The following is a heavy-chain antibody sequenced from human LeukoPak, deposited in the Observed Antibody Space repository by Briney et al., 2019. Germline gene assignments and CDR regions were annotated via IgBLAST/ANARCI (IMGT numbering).Heavy chain of an antibody. D-gene: IGHD5-18*01. Sequence: PGGSLRLSCAASGFTFSTYWMSWVRQAPRKGLEWVANIKQDGSEKYYVDSVKGRFTISRDNAKNSLYLQMNSLRAEDTAVYYCARVEGYSYGYSDYWGQGTLVTVSS. J-gene: IGHJ4*02. V-gene: IGHV3-7*03. CDR2: IKQDGSEK. CDR1: GFTFSTYW. CDR3: ARVEGYSYGYSDY.